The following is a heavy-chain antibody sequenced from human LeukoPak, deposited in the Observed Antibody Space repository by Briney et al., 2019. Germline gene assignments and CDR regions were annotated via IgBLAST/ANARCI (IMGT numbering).Heavy chain of an antibody. Sequence: SETLSLTCTVSGGSISSGSYYWSWIRQPAGKGLEWIGRIYTSGSTNYNPSLKSRVTISVDTSKNQFSLKLTSVTAADTAVYYCARAVVGATHQPDYWGQGTLVTVSS. CDR2: IYTSGST. D-gene: IGHD1-26*01. CDR3: ARAVVGATHQPDY. CDR1: GGSISSGSYY. V-gene: IGHV4-61*02. J-gene: IGHJ4*02.